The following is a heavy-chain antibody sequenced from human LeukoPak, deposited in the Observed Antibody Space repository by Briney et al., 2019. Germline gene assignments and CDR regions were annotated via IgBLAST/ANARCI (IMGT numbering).Heavy chain of an antibody. CDR3: ARGGSYVDY. J-gene: IGHJ4*02. CDR2: IYYSGST. D-gene: IGHD1-26*01. CDR1: GVSISSRY. Sequence: SETLSLTCTVSGVSISSRYWTWIRQSPGKGLEWIGYIYYSGSTNYNPSLKSRVTISVSPSEDQFSLKLSSVTAADTAVYYCARGGSYVDYWGQGTLVTVSS. V-gene: IGHV4-59*11.